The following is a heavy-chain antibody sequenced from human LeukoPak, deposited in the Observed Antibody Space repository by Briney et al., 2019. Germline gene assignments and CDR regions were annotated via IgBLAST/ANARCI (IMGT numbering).Heavy chain of an antibody. CDR3: ASLYDIVGTTVDY. CDR1: GYTFTNYY. V-gene: IGHV1-2*06. Sequence: ASVKVSCKTSGYTFTNYYIHWVRQAPGQGLEWMGRIDPNTGGTESAKNFQGRVPMTRDTSISTAYMALSGLRSDDTAVYYCASLYDIVGTTVDYWGQGTLVTVSS. D-gene: IGHD1-26*01. CDR2: IDPNTGGT. J-gene: IGHJ4*02.